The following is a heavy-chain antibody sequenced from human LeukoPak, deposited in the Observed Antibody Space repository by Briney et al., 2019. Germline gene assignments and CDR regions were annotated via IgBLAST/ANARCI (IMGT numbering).Heavy chain of an antibody. CDR3: ARYSGYYPDY. CDR2: IYYSGST. J-gene: IGHJ4*02. V-gene: IGHV4-39*01. D-gene: IGHD5-12*01. CDR1: GGSISSSNYY. Sequence: SETLSLTCAVSGGSISSSNYYWGWIRQPPGKGLEWIGSIYYSGSTYYNPSLKSQVTISVDTSKNQFSLKLSSVTAADTAVYYCARYSGYYPDYWGQGTLVTVSS.